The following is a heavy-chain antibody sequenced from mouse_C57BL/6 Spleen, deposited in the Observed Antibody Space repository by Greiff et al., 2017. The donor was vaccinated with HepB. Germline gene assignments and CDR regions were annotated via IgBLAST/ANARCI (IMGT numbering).Heavy chain of an antibody. J-gene: IGHJ1*03. V-gene: IGHV1-66*01. CDR3: ARWVYGNFWYFDV. D-gene: IGHD2-1*01. CDR1: VYSFTSYY. Sequence: VQLQQSGPELVKPGASVTISCTASVYSFTSYYIHWVNQRPGQGLEWIGWIYPGSGNTKYNEKFKGKATLTADTSSSTAYMQLSSLTSEDSAVYYCARWVYGNFWYFDVWGTGTTVTVSS. CDR2: IYPGSGNT.